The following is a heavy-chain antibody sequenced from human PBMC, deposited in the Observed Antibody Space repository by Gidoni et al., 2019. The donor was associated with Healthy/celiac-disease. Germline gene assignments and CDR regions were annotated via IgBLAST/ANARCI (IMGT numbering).Heavy chain of an antibody. V-gene: IGHV1-69*01. CDR1: GGTFSSYA. D-gene: IGHD3-9*01. Sequence: QVQLVQSGAAVKKPGSSVKVSCTASGGTFSSYAISWVRQAPGQGLEWMGGIIPIFGTANYAQKVQGRVTITADESTSTAYMELSSLRSEDTAVYYCARDYDILTGSYIDAFDIWGQGTMVTVSS. J-gene: IGHJ3*02. CDR3: ARDYDILTGSYIDAFDI. CDR2: IIPIFGTA.